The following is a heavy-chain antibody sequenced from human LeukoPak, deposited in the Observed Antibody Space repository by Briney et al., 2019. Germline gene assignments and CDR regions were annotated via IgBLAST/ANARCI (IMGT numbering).Heavy chain of an antibody. V-gene: IGHV4-39*01. CDR3: ARRGITYSTSFFDS. J-gene: IGHJ4*02. Sequence: PSETLSLTCAVSGGSISGGKDFWGWIRQSPGKGLEWIGSIYYTGSTYYNPSLKSRVTISVDTSKSEFSLMVHSVTAADTAMYYCARRGITYSTSFFDSWGQGTLATVAS. CDR1: GGSISGGKDF. CDR2: IYYTGST. D-gene: IGHD6-13*01.